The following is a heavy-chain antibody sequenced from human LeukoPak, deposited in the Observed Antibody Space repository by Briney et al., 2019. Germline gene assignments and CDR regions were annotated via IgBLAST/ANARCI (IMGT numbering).Heavy chain of an antibody. J-gene: IGHJ5*02. CDR2: IRYDGNNK. CDR1: GFTFSSYG. Sequence: GGSLRLSCAASGFTFSSYGIHWVRQAPGKGLEWVAFIRYDGNNKYYADSVKGRFTISRDNSKNTLYLQMSSLRAEDTAVYYCAKDPTHFRVWDSYDSTRLSSWGQGTLATVSS. D-gene: IGHD3-22*01. CDR3: AKDPTHFRVWDSYDSTRLSS. V-gene: IGHV3-30*02.